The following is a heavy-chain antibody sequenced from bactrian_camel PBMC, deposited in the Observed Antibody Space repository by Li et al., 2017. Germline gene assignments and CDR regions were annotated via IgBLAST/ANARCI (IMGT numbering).Heavy chain of an antibody. CDR1: GFNFSGSY. Sequence: VQLVESGGGLVQPGGSLRLSCEASGFNFSGSYMNWVRQAPGKGLEWVSHITSGGDESFYVGSVKGRFTISLDNAKNTLYLQMNNLKPEDTAMYYCAHGNPREEYCSGSWSPSRYYDWGQGTQVTV. V-gene: IGHV3S40*01. CDR3: AHGNPREEYCSGSWSPSRYYD. CDR2: ITSGGDES. J-gene: IGHJ4*01. D-gene: IGHD3*01.